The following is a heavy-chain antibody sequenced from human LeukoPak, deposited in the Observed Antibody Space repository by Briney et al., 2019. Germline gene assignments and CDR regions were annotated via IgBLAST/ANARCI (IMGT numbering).Heavy chain of an antibody. V-gene: IGHV4-39*01. J-gene: IGHJ5*02. CDR2: IYYSGNT. D-gene: IGHD4-17*01. Sequence: SETLSLTCTVSGGSISSGGYYWSWIRQHPGKGLEWIGYIYYSGNTYYNPSLKSRVTISVDTSKSQFSLKLSSVTAADTAVYYCARQRGTVTTIENWFDPWGQGTLVTVSS. CDR3: ARQRGTVTTIENWFDP. CDR1: GGSISSGGYY.